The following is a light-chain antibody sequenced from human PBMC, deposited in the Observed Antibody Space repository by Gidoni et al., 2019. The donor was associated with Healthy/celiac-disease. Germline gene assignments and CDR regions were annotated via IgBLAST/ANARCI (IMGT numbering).Light chain of an antibody. CDR3: QQSYSTPLT. Sequence: DSQMTQSPSSLSASVGDRVTITCRASQSISSYLNWYQQKPGKATKLLTYAASSLQSGVPSRFSGSGSGTDFTLTISSLQPEDFATYYCQQSYSTPLTFGGGTKVEIK. CDR2: AAS. V-gene: IGKV1-39*01. J-gene: IGKJ4*01. CDR1: QSISSY.